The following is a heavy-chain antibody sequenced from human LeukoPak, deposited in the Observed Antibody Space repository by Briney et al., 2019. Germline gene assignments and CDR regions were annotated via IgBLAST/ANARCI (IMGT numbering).Heavy chain of an antibody. CDR3: TTITMIREHEDY. CDR2: IKSKTDGGTT. J-gene: IGHJ4*02. CDR1: GFTFRKAW. D-gene: IGHD3-10*01. V-gene: IGHV3-15*01. Sequence: PGGSLRLSCAASGFTFRKAWLSWVRQAPGKGLEWVGRIKSKTDGGTTDYAAPVKGRFTISRDDSRNTLSLQMNSLKTEDTAVYYCTTITMIREHEDYWGQGTLVTVSS.